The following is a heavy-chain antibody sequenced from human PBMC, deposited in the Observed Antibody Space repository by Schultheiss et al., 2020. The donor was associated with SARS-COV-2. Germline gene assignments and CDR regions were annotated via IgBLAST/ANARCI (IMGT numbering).Heavy chain of an antibody. CDR2: INPNSGGT. V-gene: IGHV1-2*02. Sequence: ASVKVSCKASGYTFTVYFIHWLRQAPGQGLEWMGWINPNSGGTNYAQKFQGRVTMTRDTSISTAYMELSRLRSDDTAVYYCARVRLRFLENRQYYFDYWGQGTLVTVSS. J-gene: IGHJ4*02. D-gene: IGHD3-3*01. CDR3: ARVRLRFLENRQYYFDY. CDR1: GYTFTVYF.